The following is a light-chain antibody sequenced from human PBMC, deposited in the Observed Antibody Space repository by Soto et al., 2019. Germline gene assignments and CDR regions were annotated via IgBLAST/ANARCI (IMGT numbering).Light chain of an antibody. CDR1: QDISNH. J-gene: IGKJ4*01. CDR3: QQVTIYPST. CDR2: AAS. V-gene: IGKV1-9*01. Sequence: IQLTQSPSSLSASVGDRVTVTCRASQDISNHLAWYQQKPGKAPKLLIYAASTLQSGVPSRFSGSGSGTDFTLSISSLQPEGFATYYCQQVTIYPSTFGGGTKVDIK.